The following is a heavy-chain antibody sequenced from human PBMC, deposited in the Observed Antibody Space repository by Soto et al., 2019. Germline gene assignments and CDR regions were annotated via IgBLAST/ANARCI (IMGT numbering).Heavy chain of an antibody. CDR3: ASGGGYSRGVDHYYYGIDV. J-gene: IGHJ6*02. CDR1: GFSISAFA. V-gene: IGHV3-30*16. Sequence: PVGSLTLSCAASGFSISAFAMHWVRRAPGKGLEWVAVISYDISNKYYAVPVKGRFTISRDNSKNTVYLQMNSLRPEDTAVYYRASGGGYSRGVDHYYYGIDVWGQGTTVTVSS. CDR2: ISYDISNK. D-gene: IGHD5-18*01.